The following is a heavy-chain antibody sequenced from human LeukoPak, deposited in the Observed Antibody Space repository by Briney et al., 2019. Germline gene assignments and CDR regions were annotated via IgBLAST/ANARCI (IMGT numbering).Heavy chain of an antibody. V-gene: IGHV4-61*02. CDR2: IYTSGST. CDR3: ARDTNFWSGYYTGLFWFDP. J-gene: IGHJ5*02. CDR1: GGSISSGSYY. D-gene: IGHD3-3*01. Sequence: SETLSLTCTVSGGSISSGSYYWSWIRQPAGKGLEWIWRIYTSGSTNYNPSLKSRVTISVDTSKNQFSLKLSSVTAADTAVYYCARDTNFWSGYYTGLFWFDPWGQGTLVTVSS.